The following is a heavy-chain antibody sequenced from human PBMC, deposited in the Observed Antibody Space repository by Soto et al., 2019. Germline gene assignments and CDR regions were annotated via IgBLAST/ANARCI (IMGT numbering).Heavy chain of an antibody. V-gene: IGHV4-34*01. CDR1: GGSFSGYY. Sequence: QVQLQQWGAGLLKPSETLSLTCAVYGGSFSGYYWNWIRQPPGKGLEWIGEINHSGSTNYNPSLKGRVTISVDTSKNQFSLKRSSVTAADTAVYYCARGWGRIFDYWGQGTLVTVSS. J-gene: IGHJ4*02. CDR3: ARGWGRIFDY. CDR2: INHSGST. D-gene: IGHD7-27*01.